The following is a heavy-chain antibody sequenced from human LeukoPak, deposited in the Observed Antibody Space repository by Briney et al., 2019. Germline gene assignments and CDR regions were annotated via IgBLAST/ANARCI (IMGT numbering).Heavy chain of an antibody. CDR3: ARPVNYYGSFDY. CDR1: GGSISSSSYY. Sequence: SETLSLTCTVSGGSISSSSYYWGWIRQPPGKGLEWIGSIYYSGSTYYNPSLKSRVTISVDTSKNQFSLKLSSETAADTAVYYCARPVNYYGSFDYWGRGTLVTVSS. J-gene: IGHJ4*02. CDR2: IYYSGST. V-gene: IGHV4-39*01. D-gene: IGHD3-10*01.